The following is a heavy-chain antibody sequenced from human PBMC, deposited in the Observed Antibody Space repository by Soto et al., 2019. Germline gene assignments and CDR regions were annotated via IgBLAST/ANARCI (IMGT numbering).Heavy chain of an antibody. CDR2: IWYDGSNK. D-gene: IGHD3-3*01. Sequence: GGSPRLSWAASGFTFSSDVMHWVRQAPGKGLEWVAVIWYDGSNKYYADSVKGRFTISRDNSKNTLYLQMNSLRAEDTAVYYCARAAVSYYDFWSGYDYYYMDVWGKGTTVTVSS. CDR1: GFTFSSDV. CDR3: ARAAVSYYDFWSGYDYYYMDV. V-gene: IGHV3-33*01. J-gene: IGHJ6*03.